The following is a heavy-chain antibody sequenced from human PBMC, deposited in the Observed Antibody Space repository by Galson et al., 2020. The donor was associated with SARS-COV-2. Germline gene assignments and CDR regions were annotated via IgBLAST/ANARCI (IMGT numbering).Heavy chain of an antibody. Sequence: GGSLRLSCAASGFTFSSYSMNWVRQAPGKGLEWVSYISSSSSTIYYADSVKGRFTISRDNAKNSLYLQMNSLRAEDTAVYYCAREVNERCVDPWGQGTLVTVAS. CDR3: AREVNERCVDP. CDR2: ISSSSSTI. V-gene: IGHV3-48*01. D-gene: IGHD1-1*01. J-gene: IGHJ5*02. CDR1: GFTFSSYS.